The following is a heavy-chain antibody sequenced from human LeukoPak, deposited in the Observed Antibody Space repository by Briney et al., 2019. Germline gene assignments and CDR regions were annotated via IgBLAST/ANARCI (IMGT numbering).Heavy chain of an antibody. CDR3: ARDMLLWFGELSTGDAFDV. CDR1: EFTFSSYW. CDR2: IKLDGSET. Sequence: PGGSLRLSCAASEFTFSSYWMTWVRQAPGKGLEWVASIKLDGSETYYLDSVKGRFTVSRDNPKKLLYLQMNRLRAEDTAVYFCARDMLLWFGELSTGDAFDVWGQGTKVTVSS. J-gene: IGHJ3*01. D-gene: IGHD3-10*01. V-gene: IGHV3-7*01.